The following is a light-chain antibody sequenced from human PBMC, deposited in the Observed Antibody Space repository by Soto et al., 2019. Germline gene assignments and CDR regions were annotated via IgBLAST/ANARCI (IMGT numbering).Light chain of an antibody. CDR2: AAS. V-gene: IGKV1-17*01. Sequence: DIQMTQSPSSLSASVGDRVTITCRASQGISNLLGWFQHKPGKAPNRLIYAASSLPGGVPSRCSGSGSGTEFTLTITGLQPEDVADYYCLQHNTYPYTFGQGTKLEIK. J-gene: IGKJ2*01. CDR1: QGISNL. CDR3: LQHNTYPYT.